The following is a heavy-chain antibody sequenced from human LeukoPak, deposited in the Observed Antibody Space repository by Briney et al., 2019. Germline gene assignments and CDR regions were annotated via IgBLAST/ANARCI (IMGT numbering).Heavy chain of an antibody. CDR1: GGTFSSYA. Sequence: ASVKVSCKASGGTFSSYAISWVRQAPGQGLEWMGGIIPIFGTANYAQKFQGRVTITADESTSTAYMELSSLRSEDTAVYYCARGPPLAAQRGWSYYYYYYMDVWGKGTTVTVSS. CDR3: ARGPPLAAQRGWSYYYYYYMDV. D-gene: IGHD6-6*01. J-gene: IGHJ6*03. V-gene: IGHV1-69*13. CDR2: IIPIFGTA.